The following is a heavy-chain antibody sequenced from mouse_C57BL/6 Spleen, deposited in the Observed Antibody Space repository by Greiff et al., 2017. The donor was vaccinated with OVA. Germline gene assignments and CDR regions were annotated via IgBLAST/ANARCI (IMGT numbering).Heavy chain of an antibody. J-gene: IGHJ3*01. CDR3: ASSCNSLAWFAY. V-gene: IGHV1-26*01. CDR1: GYTFTDYY. CDR2: INPNNGGT. D-gene: IGHD2-1*01. Sequence: VQLQQSGPELVKPGASVKISCKASGYTFTDYYMNWVKQSHGQSLEWIGDINPNNGGTSYNQKFKGKATLTVDKSSSTAYMELRSLTSEDSAVDYGASSCNSLAWFAYWGQGTLVTVSA.